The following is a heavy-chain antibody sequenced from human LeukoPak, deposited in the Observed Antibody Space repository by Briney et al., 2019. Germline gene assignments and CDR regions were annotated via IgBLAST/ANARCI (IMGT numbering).Heavy chain of an antibody. CDR2: IYHSGST. CDR3: ARGLDYGGTPDY. Sequence: SETLSLTCAVYGGSFSGYYWSWIRQPPGKGLEWIGYIYHSGSTYYNPSLKSRVTISVDRSKNQFSLKLSSVTAADTAVYYCARGLDYGGTPDYWGQGTLVTVSS. V-gene: IGHV4-34*01. CDR1: GGSFSGYY. J-gene: IGHJ4*02. D-gene: IGHD4-23*01.